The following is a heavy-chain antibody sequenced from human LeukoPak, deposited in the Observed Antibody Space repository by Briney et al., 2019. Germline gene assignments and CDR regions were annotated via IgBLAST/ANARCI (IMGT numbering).Heavy chain of an antibody. V-gene: IGHV1-18*01. J-gene: IGHJ6*03. Sequence: ASVKVSCKASGYTFTSYGISWVRQAPGQGLEWMGWISAYNGNTNYAQKLQGRVTMTTDTSTSTAYMELRSPRSDDTAVYYCARDTPSVLRYFDWSLAPNYYYYMDVWGKGTTVTISS. CDR1: GYTFTSYG. CDR2: ISAYNGNT. D-gene: IGHD3-9*01. CDR3: ARDTPSVLRYFDWSLAPNYYYYMDV.